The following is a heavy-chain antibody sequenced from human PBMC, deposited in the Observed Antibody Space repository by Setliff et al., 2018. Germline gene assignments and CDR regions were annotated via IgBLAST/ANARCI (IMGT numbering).Heavy chain of an antibody. D-gene: IGHD3-22*01. Sequence: GGSLRLSCAASGFTSNMYGVHWVRQAPGKGLEWVAYIRHDGTNENYADSVKGRFTVSRDNSRNTLFLQMNSLRAEDTAVYYCARDRISRYYDSGAHAFDIWGQGTMVTVSS. CDR3: ARDRISRYYDSGAHAFDI. J-gene: IGHJ3*02. V-gene: IGHV3-30*02. CDR1: GFTSNMYG. CDR2: IRHDGTNE.